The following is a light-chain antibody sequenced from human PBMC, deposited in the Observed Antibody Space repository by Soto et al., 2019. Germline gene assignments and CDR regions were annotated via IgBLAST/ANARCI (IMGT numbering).Light chain of an antibody. Sequence: EIVLTQSPGTLSLSQGERGALSCRASQSVSSYLAWYQQQPGQAPRLLIYGASSRATGIPDRFSGSGSGTDFTLTISRLEPEDFAVYYCQQYGSSPYTLGQGTKVDI. CDR2: GAS. J-gene: IGKJ2*01. CDR1: QSVSSY. V-gene: IGKV3-20*01. CDR3: QQYGSSPYT.